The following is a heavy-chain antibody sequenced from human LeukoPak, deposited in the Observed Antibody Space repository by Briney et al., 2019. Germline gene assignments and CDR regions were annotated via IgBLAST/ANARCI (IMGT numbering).Heavy chain of an antibody. V-gene: IGHV1-2*02. Sequence: GASVKVSCKASGDTFTGYYMHWVRQAPGQGLEWMGWRNPNSGGTNYAQKFQGRVTMTRDTSISTAYMELSRLRSDDTAVYYCARATRRMVRGVIITLLGDYRGQGTLVTVSS. D-gene: IGHD3-10*01. CDR3: ARATRRMVRGVIITLLGDY. J-gene: IGHJ4*02. CDR1: GDTFTGYY. CDR2: RNPNSGGT.